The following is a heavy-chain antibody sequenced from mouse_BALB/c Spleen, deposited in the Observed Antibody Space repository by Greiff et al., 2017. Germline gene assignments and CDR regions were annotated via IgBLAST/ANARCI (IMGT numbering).Heavy chain of an antibody. V-gene: IGHV1-62-2*01. Sequence: VKLMESGAELVKPGASVKLSCKASGYTFTEYIIHWVKQRSGQGLEWIGWFYPGSGSIKYNEKFKDKATLTADKSSSTVYMELSRLTSEDSAVYFCARHEVFITTAKGAMDYWGQGTSVTVSS. CDR1: GYTFTEYI. CDR3: ARHEVFITTAKGAMDY. D-gene: IGHD1-2*01. CDR2: FYPGSGSI. J-gene: IGHJ4*01.